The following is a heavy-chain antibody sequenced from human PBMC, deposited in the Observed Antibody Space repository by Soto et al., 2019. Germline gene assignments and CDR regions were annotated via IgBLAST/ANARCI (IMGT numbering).Heavy chain of an antibody. CDR1: GGSISSGDYY. V-gene: IGHV4-30-4*01. CDR3: ARVDSSGYQPFDY. Sequence: QVQLQESGPGLVKPSQTLSLTCTVSGGSISSGDYYWSWIRQPPGKGLEWIGYIYYSGSTDYNPSLKSRVTISVDTSKNQFSLKLSSVTAADTAVYYCARVDSSGYQPFDYWGQGTRVTVSS. CDR2: IYYSGST. J-gene: IGHJ4*02. D-gene: IGHD3-22*01.